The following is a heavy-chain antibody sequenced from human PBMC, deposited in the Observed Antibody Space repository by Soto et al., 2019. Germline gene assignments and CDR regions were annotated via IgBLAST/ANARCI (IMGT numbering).Heavy chain of an antibody. CDR1: GGSISSGGYY. V-gene: IGHV4-31*03. CDR2: IYYSGST. D-gene: IGHD2-15*01. CDR3: ARSVVVVAASTNWFDP. J-gene: IGHJ5*02. Sequence: SETLSLTCTVSGGSISSGGYYWSWIRQHPGKGLEWIGYIYYSGSTYYNPSLKSRVTISVDTSKNQFSLKLSSVTAADTAVYYCARSVVVVAASTNWFDPWGQGTLVTVSS.